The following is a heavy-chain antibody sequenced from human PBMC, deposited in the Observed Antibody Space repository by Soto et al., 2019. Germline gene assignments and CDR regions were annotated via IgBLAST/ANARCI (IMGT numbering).Heavy chain of an antibody. V-gene: IGHV4-30-4*01. CDR2: IYYSGTT. D-gene: IGHD5-18*01. Sequence: PSETLSLTCTGSGGSISSGDYYWSWIRQPPGKGLEWIGYIYYSGTTYYNPSLKSRVTISVDTSKNQFSLKVSSVTAADTAVYYCARALIQLWPHYYYGMDVWGQGTTVTVSS. CDR3: ARALIQLWPHYYYGMDV. J-gene: IGHJ6*02. CDR1: GGSISSGDYY.